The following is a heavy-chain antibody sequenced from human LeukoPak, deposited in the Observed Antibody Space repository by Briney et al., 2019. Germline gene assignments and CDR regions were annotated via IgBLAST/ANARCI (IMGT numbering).Heavy chain of an antibody. CDR2: ISGSGSNI. J-gene: IGHJ4*02. D-gene: IGHD5-12*01. V-gene: IGHV3-48*03. CDR1: GFTFSNYD. Sequence: SGGSLRLSCTASGFTFSNYDMHWVRQAPGQGLEWVSCISGSGSNIYYADSVKGRSTISRDNAQNSLYLQMNSLTAEDTGVYYCARGRKGGYDSDYWGQGTLVTVSS. CDR3: ARGRKGGYDSDY.